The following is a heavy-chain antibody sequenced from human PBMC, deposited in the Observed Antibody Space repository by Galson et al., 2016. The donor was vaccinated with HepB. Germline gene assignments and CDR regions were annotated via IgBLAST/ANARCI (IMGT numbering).Heavy chain of an antibody. CDR2: IYSGGDT. V-gene: IGHV3-53*01. D-gene: IGHD3-16*01. CDR3: ATVGAGSSELDY. J-gene: IGHJ4*02. CDR1: GFTVSSND. Sequence: SLRLSCAASGFTVSSNDMTWVRQAPGKGLGWVSLIYSGGDTYYADSVKGRFTISRDNSKSTLFLQMNSLRAEDTAVYYCATVGAGSSELDYWGQGTLVTVSS.